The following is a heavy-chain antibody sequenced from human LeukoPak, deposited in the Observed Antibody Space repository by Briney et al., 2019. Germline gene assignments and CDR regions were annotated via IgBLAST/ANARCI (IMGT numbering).Heavy chain of an antibody. CDR2: ISWNSGSI. CDR3: AKDFDSSGYYYALFDP. CDR1: GFTFDDYA. V-gene: IGHV3-9*01. Sequence: GGSLRLSCAASGFTFDDYAMHWARQAPGKGLEWVSGISWNSGSIGYADSVKGRFTISRDNAKNSLYLQMNSLRAEDTALYYCAKDFDSSGYYYALFDPWGQGTLVTVSS. D-gene: IGHD3-22*01. J-gene: IGHJ5*02.